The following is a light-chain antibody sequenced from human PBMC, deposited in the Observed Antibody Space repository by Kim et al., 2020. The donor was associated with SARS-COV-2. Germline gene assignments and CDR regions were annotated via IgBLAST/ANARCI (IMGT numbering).Light chain of an antibody. J-gene: IGKJ2*01. V-gene: IGKV1-5*03. CDR2: KAP. CDR3: QQYNSYPYT. Sequence: SSSLGDRVTLTCRASKSISSWLAWYQQKPGNAPKVLIQKAPSLESGVPSRFSGSESGTEFTLTISSLQPDDFATYYCQQYNSYPYTFGQGTKLEI. CDR1: KSISSW.